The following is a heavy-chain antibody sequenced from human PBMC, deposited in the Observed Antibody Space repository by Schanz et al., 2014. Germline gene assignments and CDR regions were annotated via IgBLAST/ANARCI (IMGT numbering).Heavy chain of an antibody. Sequence: QVQLVQSGAEVKKPGASVKVSCKASGYTFSSYGITWVRQAPGQGLEWMGWINGYNGHTLYAQKFQGRVTMTTDTSASSACTALTKLRCDDTDVSDGERRAVASRAHVNYWYFDLWGRGTLVTVSS. V-gene: IGHV1-18*01. J-gene: IGHJ2*01. CDR3: ERRAVASRAHVNYWYFDL. D-gene: IGHD6-19*01. CDR1: GYTFSSYG. CDR2: INGYNGHT.